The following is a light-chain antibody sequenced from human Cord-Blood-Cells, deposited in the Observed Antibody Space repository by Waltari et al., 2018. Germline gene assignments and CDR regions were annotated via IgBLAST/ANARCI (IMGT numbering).Light chain of an antibody. Sequence: QSAMTQPASVSGSPGQSITISCTGTSSDGGGYYSAYWYQQHPGKAPKLMIYDVNNRHSGVSNRFAGSKSGNTASLTFSGLQAEDEANYYCSSYTSRSTWVFGGGTTLTVL. V-gene: IGLV2-14*01. CDR3: SSYTSRSTWV. CDR1: SSDGGGYYS. CDR2: DVN. J-gene: IGLJ3*02.